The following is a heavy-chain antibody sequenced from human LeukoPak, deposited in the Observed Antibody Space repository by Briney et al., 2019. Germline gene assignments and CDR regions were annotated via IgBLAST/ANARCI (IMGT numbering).Heavy chain of an antibody. CDR1: GFTFSNYA. CDR3: AKWGDYDVLTGYYVSDY. D-gene: IGHD3-9*01. Sequence: GGSLRLSCAASGFTFSNYAMSWVRQAPGKRLEWVSTITGGGSGIYYADSMKSRFTISRDNSKNTLYLQINSLRAEDTAVYYCAKWGDYDVLTGYYVSDYWGQGPLVTVSS. V-gene: IGHV3-23*01. CDR2: ITGGGSGI. J-gene: IGHJ4*02.